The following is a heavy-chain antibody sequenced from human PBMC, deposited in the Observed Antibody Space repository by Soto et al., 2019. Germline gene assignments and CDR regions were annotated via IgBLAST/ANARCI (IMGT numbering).Heavy chain of an antibody. Sequence: GESLKISCTGSGYSFSRYWIGWVRQMTGKGLEWMGIIYPGDSDTRYSPSFQGQVTISADKSSSTAYLQWSSLKASDTAMYYCSGNYYDSSGYLYAFDIWGQGTMVTVSS. CDR3: SGNYYDSSGYLYAFDI. CDR2: IYPGDSDT. J-gene: IGHJ3*02. V-gene: IGHV5-51*01. D-gene: IGHD3-22*01. CDR1: GYSFSRYW.